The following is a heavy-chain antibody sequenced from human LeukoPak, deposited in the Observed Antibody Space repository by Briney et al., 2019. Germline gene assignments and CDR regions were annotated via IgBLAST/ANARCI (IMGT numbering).Heavy chain of an antibody. D-gene: IGHD3-10*01. Sequence: ETLSLTCTVSGGSISSSSYYWGWIRQPPGKGLEWIGSIYYSGSTYYNPSLKSRVTISVDTSKNQFSLKLSSVTAADTAVYYCARGTRSSGLYYWGQGTMVTVSS. CDR2: IYYSGST. V-gene: IGHV4-39*01. J-gene: IGHJ4*02. CDR1: GGSISSSSYY. CDR3: ARGTRSSGLYY.